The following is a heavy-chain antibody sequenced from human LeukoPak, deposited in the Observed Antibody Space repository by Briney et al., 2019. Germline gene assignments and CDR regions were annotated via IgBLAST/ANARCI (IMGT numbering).Heavy chain of an antibody. Sequence: GGSLRLSCATSGFTIFNYWMSWVRQAPGKGLEWVANINLDGSQKYYVDSLKGRFTISRDNAKNTLYLQMNSLRVEDTAVYYCARSRPGYYYMDVWGKGTTVTVSS. D-gene: IGHD6-6*01. V-gene: IGHV3-7*01. CDR2: INLDGSQK. J-gene: IGHJ6*03. CDR3: ARSRPGYYYMDV. CDR1: GFTIFNYW.